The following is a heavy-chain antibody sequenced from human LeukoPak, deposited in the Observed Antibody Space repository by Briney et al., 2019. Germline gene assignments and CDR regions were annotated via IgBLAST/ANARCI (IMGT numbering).Heavy chain of an antibody. D-gene: IGHD1-26*01. CDR1: GYTFASSD. CDR3: ARGSYLKLVDY. V-gene: IGHV1-8*01. Sequence: ASVKVSFTASGYTFASSDINWVRQTAGQGLEWIGWMSPNSGDTGYAQNFQGRVTMTTDTSTSTAYMELRSLRSDDTAVYYCARGSYLKLVDYWGQGTLVTVSS. J-gene: IGHJ4*02. CDR2: MSPNSGDT.